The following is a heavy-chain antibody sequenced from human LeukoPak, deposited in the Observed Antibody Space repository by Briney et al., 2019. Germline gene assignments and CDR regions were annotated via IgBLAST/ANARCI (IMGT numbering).Heavy chain of an antibody. CDR3: ARGDSIAGGAFDI. V-gene: IGHV5-51*01. Sequence: PGESLKISCKGSGYSFTSYWIGLVRKMPGKGLEWMGIIYPGDSDTRYSPSFQGRVTISADKSISTAYLQWSSLKASDTAMYYCARGDSIAGGAFDIWGQGTMVTVSS. D-gene: IGHD6-13*01. CDR1: GYSFTSYW. CDR2: IYPGDSDT. J-gene: IGHJ3*02.